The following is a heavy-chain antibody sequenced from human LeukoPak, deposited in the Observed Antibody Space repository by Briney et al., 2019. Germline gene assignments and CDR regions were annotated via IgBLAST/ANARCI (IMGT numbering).Heavy chain of an antibody. Sequence: KVGGSLRLSCAASGFTFSSYSMNWVRQAPGKGLEWVSSISSSSSYIYYADSVKGRFTISRGNAKNSLYLQMNSLRAEDTAVYYCARDPCSGGSCPPDYWGQGTLVTVSS. J-gene: IGHJ4*02. D-gene: IGHD2-15*01. CDR1: GFTFSSYS. CDR3: ARDPCSGGSCPPDY. CDR2: ISSSSSYI. V-gene: IGHV3-21*01.